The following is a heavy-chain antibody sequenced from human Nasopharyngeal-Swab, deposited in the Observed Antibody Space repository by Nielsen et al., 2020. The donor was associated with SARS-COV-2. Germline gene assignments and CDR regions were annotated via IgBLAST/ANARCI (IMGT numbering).Heavy chain of an antibody. J-gene: IGHJ4*02. Sequence: GGSLRLSCAASGFTFSGYAVHWVRQAPGKGLEWVAVISYDGHTKFYADPVKGRFTISRDNAKNTLYLQMNSLRVEDTAVYYCVKHQGSSSDQWGQGTLVTVSS. CDR1: GFTFSGYA. V-gene: IGHV3-30-3*01. CDR3: VKHQGSSSDQ. CDR2: ISYDGHTK.